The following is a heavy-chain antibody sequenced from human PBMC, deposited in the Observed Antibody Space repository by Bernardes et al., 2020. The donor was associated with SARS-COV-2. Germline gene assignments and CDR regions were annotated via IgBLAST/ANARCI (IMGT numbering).Heavy chain of an antibody. D-gene: IGHD5-18*01. CDR3: ASRVDTAYYYYGMDV. J-gene: IGHJ6*02. CDR1: GYSFTSYW. Sequence: GESLKISCKGSGYSFTSYWISWVRQMPGKGLEWMGRIDSSDSYTNYSPSFQGHVTISADKSISTAYLQWSSLKASDTAMYYCASRVDTAYYYYGMDVWGQGTTVTVSS. CDR2: IDSSDSYT. V-gene: IGHV5-10-1*01.